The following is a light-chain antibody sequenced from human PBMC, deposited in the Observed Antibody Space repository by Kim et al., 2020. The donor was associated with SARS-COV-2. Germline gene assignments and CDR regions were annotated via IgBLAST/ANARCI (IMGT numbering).Light chain of an antibody. CDR3: HQYNEWPLT. V-gene: IGKV3-15*01. CDR1: QRVSSN. J-gene: IGKJ4*01. CDR2: GAS. Sequence: VSPGERGTLSCRASQRVSSNLAWYKQKPGQAPRLLIYGASTRATEIPARFSGTGSGTEFTLTISSLQSEDSAIYYCHQYNEWPLTFGGGTKVDIK.